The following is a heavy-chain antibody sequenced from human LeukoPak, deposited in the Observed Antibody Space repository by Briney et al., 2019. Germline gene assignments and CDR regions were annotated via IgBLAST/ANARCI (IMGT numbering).Heavy chain of an antibody. CDR1: GGSISSYY. D-gene: IGHD3/OR15-3a*01. CDR2: IYYSGST. J-gene: IGHJ5*02. V-gene: IGHV4-59*12. Sequence: SETLSLTCTVSGGSISSYYWSWIRQPPGKGLEWIGYIYYSGSTNYNPSLKSRVTISVDTSKNQFSLELSSVTAADTAVYYCARGTDFWTRWFDPWGQGTLVTVSS. CDR3: ARGTDFWTRWFDP.